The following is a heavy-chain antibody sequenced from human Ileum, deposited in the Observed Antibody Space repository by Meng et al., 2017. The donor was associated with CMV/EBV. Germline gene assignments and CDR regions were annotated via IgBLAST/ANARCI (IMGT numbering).Heavy chain of an antibody. Sequence: GGSLRLSCAASGFTFSSYSMNWVRQAPGKGLEWVSSISSSSSYIYYADSVKGRFTISRDNAKNSLYLQMNSLRAEDTAVYYCARGLIAVAGPDYWGQGTRVTVSS. V-gene: IGHV3-21*01. D-gene: IGHD6-19*01. CDR1: GFTFSSYS. J-gene: IGHJ4*02. CDR3: ARGLIAVAGPDY. CDR2: ISSSSSYI.